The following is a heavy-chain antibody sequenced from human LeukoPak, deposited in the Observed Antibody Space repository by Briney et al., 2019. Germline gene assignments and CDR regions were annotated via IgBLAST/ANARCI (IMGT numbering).Heavy chain of an antibody. CDR2: ISAYNGNT. CDR1: GYTFTSYG. J-gene: IGHJ6*02. D-gene: IGHD6-19*01. Sequence: ASVKVSCKASGYTFTSYGISWVRQAPGQGLEWMGWISAYNGNTNYAQKLRGRVTMTTDTSTSTAYMELRSLRSDDTAVYYCARVPIAVAGGKYYYYGMDVWGQGTTVTVSS. CDR3: ARVPIAVAGGKYYYYGMDV. V-gene: IGHV1-18*01.